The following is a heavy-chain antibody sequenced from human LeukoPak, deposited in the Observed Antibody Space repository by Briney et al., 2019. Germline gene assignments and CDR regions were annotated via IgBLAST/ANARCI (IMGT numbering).Heavy chain of an antibody. CDR1: GGSISSSY. D-gene: IGHD6-19*01. CDR2: IYYSGGT. V-gene: IGHV4-59*01. J-gene: IGHJ5*02. CDR3: ARDKYSSSFDP. Sequence: SETLSLTCTVSGGSISSSYWSWIRQPPGKGLEWIGYIYYSGGTNYNPSLKSRVTISVDTSKNQFSLKLSSVTAADTAVYYCARDKYSSSFDPWGQGTLVTVSS.